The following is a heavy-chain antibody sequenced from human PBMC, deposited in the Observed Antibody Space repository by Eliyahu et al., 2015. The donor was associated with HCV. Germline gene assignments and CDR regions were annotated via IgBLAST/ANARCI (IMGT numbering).Heavy chain of an antibody. CDR3: AKDVGPYFGLDG. V-gene: IGHV3-9*01. Sequence: EVQLVEFGGGMVQPGGSLXLSCAASGFTFDDYAMHWVRQAPGKGLEWVSGISWNGDRIDYADSVKGRFTISRDNAKNSLYLQMNSLRTEDTAFYYCAKDVGPYFGLDGWGQGTTVTVSS. J-gene: IGHJ6*02. CDR2: ISWNGDRI. D-gene: IGHD1-26*01. CDR1: GFTFDDYA.